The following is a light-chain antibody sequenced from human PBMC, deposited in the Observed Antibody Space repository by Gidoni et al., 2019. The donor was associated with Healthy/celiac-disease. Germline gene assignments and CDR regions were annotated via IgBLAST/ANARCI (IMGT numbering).Light chain of an antibody. J-gene: IGKJ5*01. CDR3: QQRSNWLPSIT. CDR2: DAS. Sequence: EIVLTQSPATLSLSPGERATLPCRASQSVSSYFAWYQQKPGQVPRLLIYDASNRATGIPARFSGSGSGTDFTLTISSLEPEDFAVYYCQQRSNWLPSITFXQXTRLEIK. V-gene: IGKV3-11*01. CDR1: QSVSSY.